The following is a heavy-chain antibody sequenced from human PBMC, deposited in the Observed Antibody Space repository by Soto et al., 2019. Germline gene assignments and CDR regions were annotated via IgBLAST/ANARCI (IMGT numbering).Heavy chain of an antibody. CDR3: AIGFGYWYYGVRDY. D-gene: IGHD3-3*01. Sequence: EVQLVESGGGLVQAGGSLRLSCAASGFTFSNYWMNWVRQAPGKGLDWVAYISRDGSEKSYVDSVKGRFTISRDNAKNSLFLQVDSLRVEDTAGCYCAIGFGYWYYGVRDYWGQGSLVTVSS. V-gene: IGHV3-7*01. CDR1: GFTFSNYW. CDR2: ISRDGSEK. J-gene: IGHJ4*02.